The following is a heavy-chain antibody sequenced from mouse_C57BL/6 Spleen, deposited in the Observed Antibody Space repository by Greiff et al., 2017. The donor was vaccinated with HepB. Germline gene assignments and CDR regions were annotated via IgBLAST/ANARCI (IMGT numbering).Heavy chain of an antibody. CDR3: ARSGTVHFDY. D-gene: IGHD3-2*02. CDR2: IYPGDGDT. V-gene: IGHV1-82*01. CDR1: GYAFSSSW. Sequence: VQLQQSGPELVKPGASVKISCKASGYAFSSSWMNWVKQRPGKGLEWIGRIYPGDGDTNYNGKFKGKATLTADKSASTAYMQLSSLTSEDAAVYFCARSGTVHFDYWGQGTTLTVSS. J-gene: IGHJ2*01.